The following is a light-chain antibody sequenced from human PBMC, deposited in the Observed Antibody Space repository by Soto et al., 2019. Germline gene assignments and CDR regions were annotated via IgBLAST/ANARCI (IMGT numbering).Light chain of an antibody. CDR3: QQYEDPPVT. CDR1: QGVRNY. CDR2: DAS. Sequence: DIQLTQSPSSLSASVGDRVTFTCQASQGVRNYLNWYQQKSGQAPKLLIHDASNLQTGVPSRFSGSGSGTDFSFTISSLQPEDIATHYCQQYEDPPVTFGGGTKVDIK. V-gene: IGKV1-33*01. J-gene: IGKJ4*01.